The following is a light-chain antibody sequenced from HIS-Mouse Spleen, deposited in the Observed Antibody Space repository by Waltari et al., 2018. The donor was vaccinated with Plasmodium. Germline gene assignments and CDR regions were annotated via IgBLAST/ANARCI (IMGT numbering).Light chain of an antibody. Sequence: QSALTQPAYVSGSPGQSITIPCTGTSSDVGRFNLVPWYQQHPGKAPNLMIYEGSKRPSGVSNRFSGSKSGNTASLTISGLQAEDEADYYCCSYAGSSTWVFGGGTKLTVL. V-gene: IGLV2-23*01. J-gene: IGLJ3*02. CDR3: CSYAGSSTWV. CDR2: EGS. CDR1: SSDVGRFNL.